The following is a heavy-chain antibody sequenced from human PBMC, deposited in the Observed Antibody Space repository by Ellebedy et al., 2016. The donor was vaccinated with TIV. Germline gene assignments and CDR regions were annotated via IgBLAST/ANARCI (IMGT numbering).Heavy chain of an antibody. J-gene: IGHJ4*02. D-gene: IGHD2-15*01. Sequence: GESLKISCAASGFTFSSYAMSWVRQAPGKGLVWVSCIKSDGSITTYADSVKGRFTISRDNAKNTLYLQMNSLRAEDTALYYCASDHCSGGSCYSAFDYWGQGTLVTVSS. CDR2: IKSDGSIT. CDR1: GFTFSSYA. CDR3: ASDHCSGGSCYSAFDY. V-gene: IGHV3-74*01.